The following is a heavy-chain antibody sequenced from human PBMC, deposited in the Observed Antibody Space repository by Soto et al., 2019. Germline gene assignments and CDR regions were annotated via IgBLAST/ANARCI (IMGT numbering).Heavy chain of an antibody. Sequence: SETLSLTCAVYGGSFSGYYWSWIRQPPGKGLEWIGEINHSGSTNYNPSLKSRVTISVDTSKNQSSLKLSSVTAADTAVYYCASGVSAQFDSWGRGTLVTVSS. CDR3: ASGVSAQFDS. J-gene: IGHJ4*02. CDR2: INHSGST. V-gene: IGHV4-34*01. CDR1: GGSFSGYY. D-gene: IGHD6-6*01.